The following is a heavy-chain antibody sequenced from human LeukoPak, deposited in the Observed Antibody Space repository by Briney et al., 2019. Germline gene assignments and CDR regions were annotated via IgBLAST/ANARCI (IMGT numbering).Heavy chain of an antibody. CDR3: ARDYYDSSGYYPNWFDP. CDR1: GYTFTSYG. D-gene: IGHD3-22*01. Sequence: GASVKVSCKAPGYTFTSYGISWVRQAPGQGLEWMGWISAYNGNTNYAQMLQGRVTMTTDTSTSTAYMELRSLRSDDTAVYYCARDYYDSSGYYPNWFDPWGQGTLVTVSS. J-gene: IGHJ5*02. V-gene: IGHV1-18*01. CDR2: ISAYNGNT.